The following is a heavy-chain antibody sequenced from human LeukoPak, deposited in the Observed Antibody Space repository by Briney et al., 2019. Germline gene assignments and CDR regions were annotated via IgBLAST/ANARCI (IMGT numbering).Heavy chain of an antibody. Sequence: QSGGSLRLSCAASGFTFSNAWMSWVRQAPGKGLEWVSAISGSGGSTYYADSVKGRFTISRDNSKNTLYLQMNSLRAEDTAVYYCANQPYQLLWDWFDPWGQGTLVPVSS. D-gene: IGHD2-2*01. V-gene: IGHV3-23*01. CDR2: ISGSGGST. CDR1: GFTFSNAW. J-gene: IGHJ5*02. CDR3: ANQPYQLLWDWFDP.